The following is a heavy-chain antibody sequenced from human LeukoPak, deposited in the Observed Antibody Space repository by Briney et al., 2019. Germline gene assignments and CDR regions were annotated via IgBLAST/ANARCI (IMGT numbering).Heavy chain of an antibody. Sequence: ASVKVSCKASGYTFTSYGISWVRQAPGQGLEWMGWISGYNGNTNYAQKLQGRVTMTTDTSTSTAYMELRSLRSDDTAVYYCARDSYCSSTSCYFNWFDPWGQGTLVTVSS. CDR2: ISGYNGNT. CDR1: GYTFTSYG. V-gene: IGHV1-18*01. J-gene: IGHJ5*02. CDR3: ARDSYCSSTSCYFNWFDP. D-gene: IGHD2-2*01.